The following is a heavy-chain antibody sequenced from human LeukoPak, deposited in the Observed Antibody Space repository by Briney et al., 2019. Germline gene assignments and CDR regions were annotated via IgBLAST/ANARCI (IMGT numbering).Heavy chain of an antibody. CDR1: GFTLNTYG. V-gene: IGHV3-23*01. D-gene: IGHD6-25*01. Sequence: GGSLRLSCAASGFTLNTYGMSWVRQAPGKGLEWVSSINGNGGSTFYADSVRGRFTISRDNAKNSLYLQMNSLRAEDTAVYYCARDSEGFDYWGQGTLVTVSS. CDR3: ARDSEGFDY. J-gene: IGHJ4*02. CDR2: INGNGGST.